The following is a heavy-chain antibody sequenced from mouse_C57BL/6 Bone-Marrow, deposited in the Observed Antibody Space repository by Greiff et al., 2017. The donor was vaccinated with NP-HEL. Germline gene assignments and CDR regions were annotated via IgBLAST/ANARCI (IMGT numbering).Heavy chain of an antibody. J-gene: IGHJ4*01. D-gene: IGHD2-1*01. CDR2: INPNNGGT. Sequence: EVQLQESGPELVKPGASVKIPCKASGYTFTDYNMDWVKQSHGKSLEWIGDINPNNGGTIYNQKFKGKATLTVDKSSSTAYMELRSLTSEDTAVYYCARSRYGNLYYAMDYWGQGTSVTVSS. CDR3: ARSRYGNLYYAMDY. V-gene: IGHV1-18*01. CDR1: GYTFTDYN.